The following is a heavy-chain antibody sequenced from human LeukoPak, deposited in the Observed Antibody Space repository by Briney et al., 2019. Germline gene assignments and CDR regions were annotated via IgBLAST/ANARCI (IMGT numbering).Heavy chain of an antibody. CDR3: ARVRSSWIWFDP. J-gene: IGHJ5*02. CDR1: GGSISSYY. Sequence: SETLSLTCTVSGGSISSYYWSWIRQPPGKGLEWIGYIYYSGSINYNPSLKSRVTISVDTSKNQFSLKLSSVTAADTAVYYCARVRSSWIWFDPWGQGTLVTVSS. D-gene: IGHD6-13*01. V-gene: IGHV4-59*01. CDR2: IYYSGSI.